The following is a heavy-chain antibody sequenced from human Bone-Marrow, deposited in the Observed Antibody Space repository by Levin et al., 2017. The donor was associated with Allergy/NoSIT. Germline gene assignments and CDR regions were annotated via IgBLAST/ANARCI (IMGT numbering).Heavy chain of an antibody. V-gene: IGHV3-48*02. Sequence: GGSLRLSCSGSEFIFSSYTMTWVRQAPGKGLGWISDISTSGDTKNYADSVKGRFTVSRDNAKNSLFLQMNSLRDEDTAVYYCARHDYGDNFFDYWGQGTLVTVSS. CDR1: EFIFSSYT. CDR2: ISTSGDTK. D-gene: IGHD4-17*01. CDR3: ARHDYGDNFFDY. J-gene: IGHJ4*02.